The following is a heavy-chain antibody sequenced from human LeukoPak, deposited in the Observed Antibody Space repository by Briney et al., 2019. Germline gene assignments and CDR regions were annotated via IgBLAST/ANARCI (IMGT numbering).Heavy chain of an antibody. Sequence: ASVKVSCKTSGYPFTTYEINWVRQAPGQGLRCMVWVHPNSGNTAYAQKFQGRVTMTRDTSISTAYMELSSLRSDDTAVYFCARGPRNDPWGQGTLVTVSS. J-gene: IGHJ5*02. CDR3: ARGPRNDP. V-gene: IGHV1-8*01. CDR1: GYPFTTYE. CDR2: VHPNSGNT. D-gene: IGHD1-14*01.